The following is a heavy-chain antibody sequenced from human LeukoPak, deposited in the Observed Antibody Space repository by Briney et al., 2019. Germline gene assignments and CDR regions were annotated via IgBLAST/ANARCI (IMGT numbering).Heavy chain of an antibody. CDR2: INTDNGDT. Sequence: ASVKVSCKASGYIFANHGLTWLRQAPGQGLEGMGWINTDNGDTNYAQKVQDRVTLNTEASTKTAYMELRSLSSDDTAFYYCARASSSYGSGLSYIDYWGQGTLVTVSS. CDR1: GYIFANHG. D-gene: IGHD3-10*01. CDR3: ARASSSYGSGLSYIDY. J-gene: IGHJ4*02. V-gene: IGHV1-18*01.